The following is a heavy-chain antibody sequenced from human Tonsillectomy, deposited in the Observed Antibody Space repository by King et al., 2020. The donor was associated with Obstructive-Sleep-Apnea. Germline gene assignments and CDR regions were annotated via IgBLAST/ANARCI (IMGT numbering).Heavy chain of an antibody. V-gene: IGHV3-73*01. Sequence: VQLVESGGGLVQPGGSLKLSCAASGFSFSDSAMHWVRQASGKGLEWVGRIRSKANSYATAYSASVKGRFTISRDDSKNTAYLQMSSLKTEDTAVYYCTRHSYSGTYYAFDIWGRGTMVTVSS. CDR2: IRSKANSYAT. CDR3: TRHSYSGTYYAFDI. D-gene: IGHD1-26*01. J-gene: IGHJ3*02. CDR1: GFSFSDSA.